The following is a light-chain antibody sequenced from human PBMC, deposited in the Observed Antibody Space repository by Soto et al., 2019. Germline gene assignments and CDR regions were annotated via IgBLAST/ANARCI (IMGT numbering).Light chain of an antibody. CDR3: SLYTSENTYV. CDR1: STDFVSYNR. J-gene: IGLJ1*01. Sequence: QSVLTQPPSVSGSPGQSVTISCTGTSTDFVSYNRVSWYQQPPGTAPKLIIYEASNRPSGVPDRFSGSKSGNTASLTISGXQAADEADYYCSLYTSENTYVFGTGTRSPS. CDR2: EAS. V-gene: IGLV2-18*01.